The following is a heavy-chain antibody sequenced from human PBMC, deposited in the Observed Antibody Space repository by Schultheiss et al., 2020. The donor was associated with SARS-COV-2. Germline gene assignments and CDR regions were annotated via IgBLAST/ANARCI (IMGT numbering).Heavy chain of an antibody. CDR1: GFTFSSYA. D-gene: IGHD3-9*01. V-gene: IGHV3-23*01. CDR3: ARDGGSYYDILTPPDY. J-gene: IGHJ4*02. CDR2: ISWNSGSI. Sequence: GGSLRLSCAASGFTFSSYAMSWVRQAPGKGLEWVSGISWNSGSIGYADSVKGRFTISRDNSKNTLYLQMNSLRAEDTAVYYCARDGGSYYDILTPPDYWGQGTLVTVSS.